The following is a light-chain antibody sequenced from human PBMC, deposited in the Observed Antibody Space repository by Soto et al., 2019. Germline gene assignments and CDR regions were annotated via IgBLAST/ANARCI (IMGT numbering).Light chain of an antibody. CDR1: QSVSSY. CDR3: QQRSNWPVT. CDR2: DAF. V-gene: IGKV3-11*01. Sequence: EVVLTQSPATLSLSPGERATLSCRASQSVSSYLAWYQQKPGQAPRLLIYDAFNRATGIPARFSGSGSGTDFTLTSSSLEPEDFAVYYCQQRSNWPVTFGQGTRLEIK. J-gene: IGKJ5*01.